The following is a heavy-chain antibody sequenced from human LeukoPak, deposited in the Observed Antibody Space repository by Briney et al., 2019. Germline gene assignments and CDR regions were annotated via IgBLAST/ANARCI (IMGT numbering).Heavy chain of an antibody. CDR2: ISSSSSYI. Sequence: GGPLRLSCAASGFTFSSYSMNWVRQAPGKGLEWVSSISSSSSYIYYADSVKGRFTISRNNAKNSLYLQMNSLRAEDTAVYYCARLAWGQYYYGSGSYRDDYWGQGTLVTVSS. CDR1: GFTFSSYS. D-gene: IGHD3-10*01. CDR3: ARLAWGQYYYGSGSYRDDY. J-gene: IGHJ4*02. V-gene: IGHV3-21*01.